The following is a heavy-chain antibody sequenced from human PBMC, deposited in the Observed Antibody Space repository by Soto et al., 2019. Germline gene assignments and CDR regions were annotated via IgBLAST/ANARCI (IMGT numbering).Heavy chain of an antibody. CDR2: IRSSSSTI. CDR3: SREWFGYSPNYMDV. V-gene: IGHV3-48*01. D-gene: IGHD3-10*01. J-gene: IGHJ6*03. CDR1: GFTFMSYS. Sequence: EVQLVESWGGLVQPGGSLRLSCAASGFTFMSYSTNWVRQAPGKWLEWVSYIRSSSSTIYYADSVKGRFTISRDNAKNSLYLQMNSLRAEDTAVYDCSREWFGYSPNYMDVWGKGTTVTVS.